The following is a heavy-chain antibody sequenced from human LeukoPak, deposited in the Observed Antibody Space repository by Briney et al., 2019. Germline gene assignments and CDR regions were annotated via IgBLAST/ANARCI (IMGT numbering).Heavy chain of an antibody. J-gene: IGHJ6*03. D-gene: IGHD5-18*01. Sequence: TGGSLRLSCAASGFTVDDYAMHWVRQSPGKGLEWVSGISWNSGSIGYADSVKGRFTISRDNAKNSLYLQMNSLRAEDTALYYCAKAKGDTANPARYYMDVWGKGTTVTVSS. V-gene: IGHV3-9*01. CDR1: GFTVDDYA. CDR3: AKAKGDTANPARYYMDV. CDR2: ISWNSGSI.